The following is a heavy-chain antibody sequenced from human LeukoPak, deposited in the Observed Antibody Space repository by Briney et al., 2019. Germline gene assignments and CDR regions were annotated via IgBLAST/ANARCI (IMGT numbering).Heavy chain of an antibody. V-gene: IGHV3-30-3*01. CDR2: ISYDGSNK. CDR1: GFTFSSYA. Sequence: GGSLRLSCAASGFTFSSYAMHWVRQAPGKGLEWVAVISYDGSNKYYADSVKGRFTISRDNSKNTLYLQMNSLRAEDTAVYYCARDVQTYYYGSGSLSYWGQGTLVTVSS. CDR3: ARDVQTYYYGSGSLSY. J-gene: IGHJ4*02. D-gene: IGHD3-10*01.